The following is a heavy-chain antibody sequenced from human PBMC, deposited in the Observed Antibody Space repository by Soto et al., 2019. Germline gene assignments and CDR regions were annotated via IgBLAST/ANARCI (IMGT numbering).Heavy chain of an antibody. CDR2: LYYSGNT. CDR3: ARVGQVAARSIDY. J-gene: IGHJ4*02. Sequence: SETLSLTCTVSGGSISPFYWSWVRQPPGKGLEWIGYLYYSGNTNYNPPLRSRVTISVDASKNQVSLRLTSVTAADTAVYYCARVGQVAARSIDYWGQGTVVTVSS. V-gene: IGHV4-59*01. D-gene: IGHD2-15*01. CDR1: GGSISPFY.